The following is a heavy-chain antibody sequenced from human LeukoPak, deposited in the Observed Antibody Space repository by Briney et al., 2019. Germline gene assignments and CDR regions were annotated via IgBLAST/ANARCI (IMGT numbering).Heavy chain of an antibody. J-gene: IGHJ5*02. V-gene: IGHV3-48*02. CDR1: GFTFGSYS. CDR3: ARDLISGRGNP. CDR2: ISSSSHTI. D-gene: IGHD3-10*01. Sequence: GGSLRLSCAASGFTFGSYSLNWVRQAPGKGLEWVSYISSSSHTIYYADSVKGRFTISRDNAKNSLYLQMNSLRDDDTAVYYCARDLISGRGNPWGQGTLVTVSS.